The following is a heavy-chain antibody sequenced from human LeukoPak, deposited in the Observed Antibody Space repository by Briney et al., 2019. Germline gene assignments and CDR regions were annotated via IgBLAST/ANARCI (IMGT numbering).Heavy chain of an antibody. Sequence: PGRSLRLSCAASGFTFSSYWMSWVRQAPGKGLEWVANIKQDGSEKYYVDSVKGRFTISRDNAKNSLYLQMNSLRAEDTAVYYCARKGYCSGGSCYSQDAFDIWGQGTMVTVSS. CDR1: GFTFSSYW. CDR3: ARKGYCSGGSCYSQDAFDI. CDR2: IKQDGSEK. J-gene: IGHJ3*02. V-gene: IGHV3-7*01. D-gene: IGHD2-15*01.